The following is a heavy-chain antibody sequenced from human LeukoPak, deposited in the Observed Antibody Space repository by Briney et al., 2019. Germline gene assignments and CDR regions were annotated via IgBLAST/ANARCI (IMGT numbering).Heavy chain of an antibody. Sequence: GGSLRLSCAASGFTFSDYYMSWIRQAPGKGLEWVSYISISGSTIYYADSVKGRFTISRDNAKSSLYLQMNSLRAEDTAVYYCARVRSGYEELLFDYWGQGTLVTVSS. D-gene: IGHD3-22*01. J-gene: IGHJ4*02. CDR2: ISISGSTI. V-gene: IGHV3-11*01. CDR1: GFTFSDYY. CDR3: ARVRSGYEELLFDY.